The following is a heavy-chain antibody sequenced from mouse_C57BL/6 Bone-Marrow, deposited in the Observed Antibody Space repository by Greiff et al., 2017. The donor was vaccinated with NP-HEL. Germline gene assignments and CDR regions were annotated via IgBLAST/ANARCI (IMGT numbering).Heavy chain of an antibody. V-gene: IGHV3-8*01. CDR2: ISYSGST. J-gene: IGHJ2*01. CDR3: ASLYYYGSRFYFDY. D-gene: IGHD1-1*01. CDR1: GYSITSDY. Sequence: EVKLMESGPGLAKPSQTLSLTCSVTGYSITSDYWTWIRKFTGNKLEYMGYISYSGSTYYNPSLKSRISITRDTSKNQYYLQLNSVTTEDTATYYCASLYYYGSRFYFDYWGQGTTLTVSS.